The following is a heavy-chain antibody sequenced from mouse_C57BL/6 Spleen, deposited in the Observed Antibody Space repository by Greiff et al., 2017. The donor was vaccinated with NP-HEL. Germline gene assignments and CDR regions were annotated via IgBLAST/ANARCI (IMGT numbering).Heavy chain of an antibody. CDR3: AKIYDGYRDY. CDR1: GYTFTDYY. CDR2: INPNNGGT. V-gene: IGHV1-26*01. J-gene: IGHJ2*01. Sequence: VQLKESGPELVKPGASVKISCKASGYTFTDYYMNWVKQSHGKSLEWIGDINPNNGGTSYNQKFKGKATLTVDKSSSTAYMELRSLTSEDSAVYDCAKIYDGYRDYWGQGTTLTVSS. D-gene: IGHD2-3*01.